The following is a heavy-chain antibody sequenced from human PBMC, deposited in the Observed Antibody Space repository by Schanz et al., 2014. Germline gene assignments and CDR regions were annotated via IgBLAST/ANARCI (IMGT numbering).Heavy chain of an antibody. CDR3: AKDPSHGDYDYYFDY. J-gene: IGHJ4*02. CDR2: ISNDGSIK. Sequence: QVQLLQFGGGVVQPGRSLRLSCAASGFTFSSYAMHWVRQAPGKGLEWVALISNDGSIKYYADSVEGRFTISRDNSKNTLYLQMNSLRAEDTAVYDCAKDPSHGDYDYYFDYWGQGTLVTVSS. CDR1: GFTFSSYA. D-gene: IGHD3-22*01. V-gene: IGHV3-30-3*01.